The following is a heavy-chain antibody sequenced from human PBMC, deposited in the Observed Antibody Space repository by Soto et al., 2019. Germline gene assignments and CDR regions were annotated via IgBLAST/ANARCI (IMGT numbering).Heavy chain of an antibody. CDR3: ARNVVVVVAATRDDAFDI. D-gene: IGHD2-15*01. CDR2: INPNSGGT. J-gene: IGHJ3*02. CDR1: GYTFTGYY. V-gene: IGHV1-2*02. Sequence: ASVKVSCKASGYTFTGYYMHWVRQAPGQGLEWMGWINPNSGGTNYAQKFQGRVTMTRDTSISTAYMELSRLRSDDTAVYYCARNVVVVVAATRDDAFDIWGQGTMVTVSS.